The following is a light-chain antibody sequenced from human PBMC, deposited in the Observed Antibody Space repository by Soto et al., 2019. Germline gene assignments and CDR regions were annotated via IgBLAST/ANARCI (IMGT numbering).Light chain of an antibody. J-gene: IGLJ1*01. CDR1: SSDVGSYNL. V-gene: IGLV2-23*01. CDR2: EGN. CDR3: CSYAGTNTFV. Sequence: QSALTQPASVSGSPGQSITISCTGTSSDVGSYNLVSWYQQHPGKAPKLMIYEGNKRPSGVSNRFAGSKSANTASLKISGXXXXXXXXYYCCSYAGTNTFVFGTGTKLTVL.